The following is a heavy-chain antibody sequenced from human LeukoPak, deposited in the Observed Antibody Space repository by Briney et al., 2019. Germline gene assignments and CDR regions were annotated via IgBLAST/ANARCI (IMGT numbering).Heavy chain of an antibody. CDR1: GFRFITYA. J-gene: IGHJ1*01. CDR3: AKDWYSSGSGYFQN. CDR2: VSGSGAST. Sequence: GGSLRLSCAASGFRFITYAINWVRQAPGKGLEWVSSVSGSGASTYYADSVKGRFTISKDNSNNTVYLQMTSLRAEDTALYYCAKDWYSSGSGYFQNWGQGTLVIVSS. V-gene: IGHV3-23*01. D-gene: IGHD6-19*01.